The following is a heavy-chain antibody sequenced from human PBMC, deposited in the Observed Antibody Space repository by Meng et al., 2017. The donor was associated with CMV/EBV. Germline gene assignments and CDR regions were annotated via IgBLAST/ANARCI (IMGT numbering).Heavy chain of an antibody. CDR3: ACNGREQLVLDY. CDR2: ISSSSSYI. D-gene: IGHD6-13*01. J-gene: IGHJ4*02. Sequence: CAASGFTFSSYSMNWVRQAPGKGLEWVSSISSSSSYIYYADSVKGRFTISRDNAKNSLYLQMNSLRAEDTAVYYCACNGREQLVLDYWGQGTLVTVSS. CDR1: GFTFSSYS. V-gene: IGHV3-21*01.